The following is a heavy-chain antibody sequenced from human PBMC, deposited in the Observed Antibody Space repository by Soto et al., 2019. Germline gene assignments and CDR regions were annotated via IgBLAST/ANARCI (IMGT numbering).Heavy chain of an antibody. J-gene: IGHJ6*02. CDR3: TTMGYFYYYDAVDV. Sequence: EVQLVESGGGLVKPGGSLRLSCEASDFTFSNAWMSWVRQAPGQGLEWVGHIKSNMDGGTTDYAAPVNGRFSISRDDLKNTLYLQMHSLKPEDTAVYFCTTMGYFYYYDAVDVWGQGTTVTVSS. V-gene: IGHV3-15*07. CDR1: DFTFSNAW. CDR2: IKSNMDGGTT. D-gene: IGHD3-16*01.